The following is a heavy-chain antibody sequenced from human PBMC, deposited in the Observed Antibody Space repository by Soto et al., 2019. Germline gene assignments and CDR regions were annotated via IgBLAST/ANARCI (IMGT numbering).Heavy chain of an antibody. V-gene: IGHV3-74*01. CDR1: GFIFKMYW. CDR3: TRGPRPISTGTGAY. Sequence: GGSLRLSCAASGFIFKMYWMHWVRQSPGKGLAWISRIYNDGTYSDYADSVRGRFTISRDNVNDTLYLQMNNLRAEDSGLYYCTRGPRPISTGTGAYWGQGTQVTVSS. J-gene: IGHJ4*02. CDR2: IYNDGTYS. D-gene: IGHD3-10*01.